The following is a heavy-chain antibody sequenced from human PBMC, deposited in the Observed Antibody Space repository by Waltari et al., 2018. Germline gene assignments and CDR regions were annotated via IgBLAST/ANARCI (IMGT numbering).Heavy chain of an antibody. J-gene: IGHJ5*01. CDR2: IYYTGSA. CDR3: ARGRGRSNYWFDF. D-gene: IGHD1-1*01. CDR1: GGSISRDENY. Sequence: QVQLQESGPGLVKPSQTLSLTCSVSGGSISRDENYWSWIREPPGTGREWIGDIYYTGSAADNPSLKSRVSMSVDTSKNQFSRRLSSVTAADTAVYYCARGRGRSNYWFDFWGQGILVTVSS. V-gene: IGHV4-30-4*08.